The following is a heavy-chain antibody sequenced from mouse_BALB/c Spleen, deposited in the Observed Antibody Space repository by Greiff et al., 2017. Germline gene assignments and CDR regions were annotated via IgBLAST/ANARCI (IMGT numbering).Heavy chain of an antibody. Sequence: EVQLQESGPGLVKPSQSLSLTCTVTGYSITSDYAWNWIRQFPGNKLEWMGYISYSGSTSYNPSLKSRISITRDTSKNQFFLQLNSVTTEDTATYYCARSDYRSYWYFDVWGAGTTVTVSS. CDR1: GYSITSDYA. D-gene: IGHD2-4*01. CDR2: ISYSGST. CDR3: ARSDYRSYWYFDV. J-gene: IGHJ1*01. V-gene: IGHV3-2*02.